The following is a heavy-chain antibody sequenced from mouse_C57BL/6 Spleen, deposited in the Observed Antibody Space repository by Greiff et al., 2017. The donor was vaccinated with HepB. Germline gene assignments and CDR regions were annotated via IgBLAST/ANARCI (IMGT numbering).Heavy chain of an antibody. CDR2: IDPSDSYT. CDR3: ERVTAVVAKDY. D-gene: IGHD1-1*01. V-gene: IGHV1-50*01. CDR1: GYTFTSYW. Sequence: QVQLQQPGAELVKPGASVKLSCKASGYTFTSYWMQWVKQRPGQGLEWIGEIDPSDSYTNYNQKFRGKATLTVDTSSSTAYMQLSSLTAEDSAVYYGERVTAVVAKDYWGQGTTRTVTS. J-gene: IGHJ2*01.